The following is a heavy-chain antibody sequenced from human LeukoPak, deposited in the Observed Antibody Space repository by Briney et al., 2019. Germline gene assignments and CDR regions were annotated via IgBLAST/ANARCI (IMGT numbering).Heavy chain of an antibody. D-gene: IGHD6-13*01. CDR2: ISSSSSYI. CDR3: AREGIAAAGTGYYYYMDV. Sequence: PGGSLRLSCAASGFTFSSYSMNWVRQAPGKGLEWVSSISSSSSYIYYADSVKGRFTISRDNAKNSLYLQMNSLRAEDTAVYYCAREGIAAAGTGYYYYMDVWGKGTTVTVSS. CDR1: GFTFSSYS. V-gene: IGHV3-21*01. J-gene: IGHJ6*03.